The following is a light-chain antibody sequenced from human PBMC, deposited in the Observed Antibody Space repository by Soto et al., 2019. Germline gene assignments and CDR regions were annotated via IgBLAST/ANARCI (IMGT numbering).Light chain of an antibody. Sequence: EIVLTQSPATLSLSPGERATLSCRASQKIRNYLAWYQQKPGQAPRLLIYDASNRATGIPARFSGSGSGTDFTLTIISLEPEDFAVYYCQQRSNWPLTFGGGPKVEIK. J-gene: IGKJ4*01. CDR3: QQRSNWPLT. CDR1: QKIRNY. V-gene: IGKV3-11*01. CDR2: DAS.